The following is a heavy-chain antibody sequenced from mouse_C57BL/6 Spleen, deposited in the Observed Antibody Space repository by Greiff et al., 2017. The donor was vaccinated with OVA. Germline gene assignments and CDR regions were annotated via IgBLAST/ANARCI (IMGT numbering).Heavy chain of an antibody. V-gene: IGHV1-39*01. Sequence: VQLKQSGPELVKPGASVKISCKASGYSFTDYNMNWVKQSNGTSLEWIGVINPNYGTTSYNQKFKGKATLTVDQSSSTAYMQLNSLTSEDSAVYYCARLRITTEYYFDYWGQGTTLTVSS. J-gene: IGHJ2*01. CDR2: INPNYGTT. D-gene: IGHD1-1*01. CDR1: GYSFTDYN. CDR3: ARLRITTEYYFDY.